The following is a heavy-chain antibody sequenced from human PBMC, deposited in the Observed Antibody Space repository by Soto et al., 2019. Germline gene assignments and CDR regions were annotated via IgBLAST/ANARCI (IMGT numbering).Heavy chain of an antibody. Sequence: GGSLRLSCAASGFTFSGYAMSWVRQAPGKGLEWVSSISSSGSYIYYADSVKGRFTISRDSAKNSMYLQMNSLRAEDTAVYYCARDLYYYDSASPLDIWGQGTMVTVSS. CDR2: ISSSGSYI. J-gene: IGHJ3*02. CDR1: GFTFSGYA. V-gene: IGHV3-21*01. D-gene: IGHD3-22*01. CDR3: ARDLYYYDSASPLDI.